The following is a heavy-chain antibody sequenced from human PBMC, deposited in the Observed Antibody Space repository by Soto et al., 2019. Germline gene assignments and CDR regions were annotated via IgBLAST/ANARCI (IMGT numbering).Heavy chain of an antibody. D-gene: IGHD2-8*01. CDR3: ASSRYCTNGVCYSDYYYYYGMDV. J-gene: IGHJ6*02. V-gene: IGHV6-1*01. Sequence: SQTLSLTCAISVDIVSSNSAAWNCIGQSPSRGLEWLGRTYYRSKWYNDYAVSVKGRITINPDTSKNQFSLQLNSVTPEDTAVYYCASSRYCTNGVCYSDYYYYYGMDVWGQGTTVTVSS. CDR2: TYYRSKWYN. CDR1: VDIVSSNSAA.